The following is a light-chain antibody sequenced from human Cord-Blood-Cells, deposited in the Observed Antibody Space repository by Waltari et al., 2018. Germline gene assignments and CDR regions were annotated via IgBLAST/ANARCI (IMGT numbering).Light chain of an antibody. Sequence: QSALTQPPSASGSPGQSVTISCTGTSSDVGGYNYVPWYQQHPGKAPKLMIYEVSKRPSGVPDRFSCSKSGNTASLTVSGLQAEDEADYYCSSYAGSNYVFGTGTKVTVL. V-gene: IGLV2-8*01. CDR1: SSDVGGYNY. CDR2: EVS. J-gene: IGLJ1*01. CDR3: SSYAGSNYV.